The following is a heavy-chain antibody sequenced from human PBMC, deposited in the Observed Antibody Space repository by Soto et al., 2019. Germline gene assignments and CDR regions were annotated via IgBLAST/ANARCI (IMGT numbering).Heavy chain of an antibody. V-gene: IGHV1-8*01. CDR1: GYTFTSYD. D-gene: IGHD1-26*01. CDR2: MNPNSGDR. J-gene: IGHJ4*02. Sequence: QVQLVQSGAEVKKPGASVKVSCKASGYTFTSYDINWVRQATGQGLEWMGWMNPNSGDRGYAQKFQGRVTMTSNSSISTAYMELSSLRSKDTAVYYCAREKVGANDYWGQGTLVTVSS. CDR3: AREKVGANDY.